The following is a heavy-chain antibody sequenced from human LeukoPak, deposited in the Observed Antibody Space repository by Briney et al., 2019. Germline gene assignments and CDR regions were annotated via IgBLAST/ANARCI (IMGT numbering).Heavy chain of an antibody. Sequence: GASLKISCKGSGYSFTSYWIGWVRQMPGKGLEWMGIIYPGDSDTRYSPPFQGQVTISADKSISTAYLQWSSLKASDTAMYYCARQRKQWLVEGYYYYMDVWGKGTTVTISS. V-gene: IGHV5-51*01. CDR1: GYSFTSYW. CDR2: IYPGDSDT. J-gene: IGHJ6*03. CDR3: ARQRKQWLVEGYYYYMDV. D-gene: IGHD6-19*01.